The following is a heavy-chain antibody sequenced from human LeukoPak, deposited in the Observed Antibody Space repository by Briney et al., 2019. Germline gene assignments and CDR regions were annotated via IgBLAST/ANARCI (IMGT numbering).Heavy chain of an antibody. J-gene: IGHJ4*02. CDR2: INPNSGGT. CDR1: GGTFSGYY. Sequence: ASVKVSCKASGGTFSGYYMHWVRQAPGQGLEWMGWINPNSGGTNYAQKLQGRVTMTTDTSTSTAYMELRSLTSDDTAVYYCARVGAYCTSTSCLDYWGQGTLVTVSS. D-gene: IGHD2-2*01. CDR3: ARVGAYCTSTSCLDY. V-gene: IGHV1-2*02.